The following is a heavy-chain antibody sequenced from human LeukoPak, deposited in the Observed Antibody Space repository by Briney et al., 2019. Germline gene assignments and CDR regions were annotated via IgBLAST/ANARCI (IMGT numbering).Heavy chain of an antibody. CDR3: AQSYEAVAGNFDY. Sequence: GGSLRLSCAASGFTFDDYAMHWVRHAPGKGLEWVSLISGDGGSTYYADSVKGRFTISRDNSKNSLYLQMNSLRTEDTALYYCAQSYEAVAGNFDYWGQGTLVTVSS. V-gene: IGHV3-43*02. CDR1: GFTFDDYA. J-gene: IGHJ4*02. CDR2: ISGDGGST. D-gene: IGHD6-19*01.